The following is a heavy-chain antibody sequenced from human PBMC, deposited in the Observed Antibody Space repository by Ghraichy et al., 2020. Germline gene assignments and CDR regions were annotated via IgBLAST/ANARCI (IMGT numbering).Heavy chain of an antibody. D-gene: IGHD3/OR15-3a*01. CDR2: IFYDGSDK. J-gene: IGHJ3*02. CDR1: GFTFSSYA. CDR3: AREGLEQAFDI. Sequence: GESLNISCAASGFTFSSYAMHWVRQAPGKGLEWVALIFYDGSDKYYTDSVKGRFTISRDNSKNTLYLQMNNLRAEDTAVYYCAREGLEQAFDIWGQGTMVTVCS. V-gene: IGHV3-30-3*01.